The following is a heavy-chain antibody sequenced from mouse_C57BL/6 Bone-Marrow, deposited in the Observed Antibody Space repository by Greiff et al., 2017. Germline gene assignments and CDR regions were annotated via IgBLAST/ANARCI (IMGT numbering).Heavy chain of an antibody. CDR3: ARWDYYGSTWYFDV. CDR2: IHPNSGST. J-gene: IGHJ1*03. CDR1: GYTFTSYW. V-gene: IGHV1-64*01. Sequence: QVQLQQPGAELVKPGASVKLSCKASGYTFTSYWMHWVKQMPGQGLEWIGMIHPNSGSTNYNEKFKSKATLTVDKSSSTAYMQLSSLTSEDSAVYYCARWDYYGSTWYFDVWGTGTTVTVSS. D-gene: IGHD1-1*01.